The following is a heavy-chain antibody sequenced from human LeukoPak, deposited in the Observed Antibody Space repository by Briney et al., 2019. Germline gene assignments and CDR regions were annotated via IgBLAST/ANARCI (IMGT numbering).Heavy chain of an antibody. D-gene: IGHD3-3*01. Sequence: SETLSLTCAVYGGSFSGYYWTWIRQPPGKGLEWIGEIHYSGSATYNPSLKSRVTISVDTSKNQFSLKMNSVTAADTAVYYCATEYYDFWSGSGIWGQGTMVTVSS. CDR1: GGSFSGYY. V-gene: IGHV4-34*01. CDR2: IHYSGSA. CDR3: ATEYYDFWSGSGI. J-gene: IGHJ3*02.